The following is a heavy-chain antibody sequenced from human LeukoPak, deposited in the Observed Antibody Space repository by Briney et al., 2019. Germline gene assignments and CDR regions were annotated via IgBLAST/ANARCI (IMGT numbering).Heavy chain of an antibody. V-gene: IGHV3-23*01. CDR1: GFTFSSYA. D-gene: IGHD4-17*01. CDR3: ARDHGYGDYVFDY. CDR2: ISGSGGST. Sequence: GGSLRLSFAASGFTFSSYAMSWVRQAPRKGLEWVSAISGSGGSTYYADSVKGRFTISRDNSKNTLYLQMNSLRAEDTAVYYCARDHGYGDYVFDYWGQGTLLTVSS. J-gene: IGHJ4*02.